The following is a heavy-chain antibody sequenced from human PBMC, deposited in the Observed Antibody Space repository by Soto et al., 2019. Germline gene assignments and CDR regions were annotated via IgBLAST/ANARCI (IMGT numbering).Heavy chain of an antibody. D-gene: IGHD6-13*01. CDR1: GFPFSNYS. Sequence: EVQLLESGGGLVQPGGSLRICWATPGFPFSNYSVNWVRQAPGKGLEWVSTISGCGGSTYYADSVKGRFTISRDNSKNTLYLQMNSLRAEDTAVYYCAKDQGSSWYEIDYWGQGTLVTVSS. CDR2: ISGCGGST. V-gene: IGHV3-23*01. CDR3: AKDQGSSWYEIDY. J-gene: IGHJ4*02.